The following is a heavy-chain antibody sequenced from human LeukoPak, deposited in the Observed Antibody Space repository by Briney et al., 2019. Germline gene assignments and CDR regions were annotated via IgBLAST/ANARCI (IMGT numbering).Heavy chain of an antibody. V-gene: IGHV4-34*01. J-gene: IGHJ4*02. Sequence: SETLSLTCAVYGGSFSGYYWSWIRQPPGKGLEWIGEINHSGSTNYNPSLKSRATISVDTSKNQFSLKLSSVTAADTAVYYCASDLVDYWGQGTLVTVSS. CDR2: INHSGST. CDR3: ASDLVDY. CDR1: GGSFSGYY.